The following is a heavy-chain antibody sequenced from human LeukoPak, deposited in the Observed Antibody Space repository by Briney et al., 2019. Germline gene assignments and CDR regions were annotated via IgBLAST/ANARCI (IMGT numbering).Heavy chain of an antibody. CDR3: ARHLGMYYYDRSGYWSFDY. CDR2: IYYSGST. D-gene: IGHD3-22*01. J-gene: IGHJ4*02. Sequence: SETLSLTCTVSGGSISSSSYYWGWIRQPPGKGLEWIGSIYYSGSTYYNPSLKSRVTISVDTSKNQFSLKLSSVTAADTAVYYCARHLGMYYYDRSGYWSFDYWGQGTLVTVSS. V-gene: IGHV4-39*01. CDR1: GGSISSSSYY.